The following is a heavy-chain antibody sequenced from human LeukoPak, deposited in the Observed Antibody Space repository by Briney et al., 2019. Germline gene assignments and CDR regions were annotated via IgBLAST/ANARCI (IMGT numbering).Heavy chain of an antibody. D-gene: IGHD1-26*01. V-gene: IGHV3-7*01. CDR2: INQDESET. CDR3: ARSWLLVAATPPTEY. CDR1: GFTFSSYW. Sequence: PGGSLRLSCAVSGFTFSSYWMTWVRQAPGKGLEWVASINQDESETYYVASVEGRFTISRDNAKNSLYLQMSSLRVEDTAIYYCARSWLLVAATPPTEYLGQGTLVTVSS. J-gene: IGHJ4*02.